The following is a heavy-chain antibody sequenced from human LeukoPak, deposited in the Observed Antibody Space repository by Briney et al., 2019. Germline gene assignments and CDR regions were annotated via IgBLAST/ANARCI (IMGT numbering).Heavy chain of an antibody. J-gene: IGHJ5*02. CDR2: INHSGST. CDR3: ARRRAKKNVGVDP. CDR1: GGSFSGYY. V-gene: IGHV4-34*01. D-gene: IGHD3-16*01. Sequence: SSETLSLTCAVYGGSFSGYYWSWIRQPPGKGLEWIGEINHSGSTNYNPSLKSRVTISVDTSKNQFSLKLSSVTAADTAVYYCARRRAKKNVGVDPRGQGTLVTVSS.